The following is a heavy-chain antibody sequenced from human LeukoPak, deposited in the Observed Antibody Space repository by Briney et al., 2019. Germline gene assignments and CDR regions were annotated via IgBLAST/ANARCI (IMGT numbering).Heavy chain of an antibody. CDR1: GFTFSSYG. CDR2: IWYDGSNK. Sequence: GGSLRLSCAASGFTFSSYGMHWVRQAPGKGLEWVAVIWYDGSNKYYADSVKGRFTISRDNSKNTLYLQMNSLRAEDTAVYYCAKDAIVATINSLPGDAFDIWGQGTMVTVSS. D-gene: IGHD5-12*01. J-gene: IGHJ3*02. V-gene: IGHV3-33*06. CDR3: AKDAIVATINSLPGDAFDI.